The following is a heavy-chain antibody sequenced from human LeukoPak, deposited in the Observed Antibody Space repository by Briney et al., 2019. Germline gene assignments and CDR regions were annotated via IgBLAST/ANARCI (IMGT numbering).Heavy chain of an antibody. V-gene: IGHV1-18*01. D-gene: IGHD3-10*01. Sequence: ASVKVSCKASGYTFTSYGISWVRQAPGQGLEWMGWISAYNGNTNYAQKFQGRVTMTRNTSISTAYMELSSLRSEDTAVYYCARLCLRYGSGSYYYWGQGTLVTVSS. CDR2: ISAYNGNT. J-gene: IGHJ4*02. CDR3: ARLCLRYGSGSYYY. CDR1: GYTFTSYG.